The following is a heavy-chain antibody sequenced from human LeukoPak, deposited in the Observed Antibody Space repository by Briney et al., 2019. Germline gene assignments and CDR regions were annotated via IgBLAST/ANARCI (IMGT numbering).Heavy chain of an antibody. V-gene: IGHV3-23*01. CDR3: AKEGGASRFDY. Sequence: PGGSLRLSCAASGFTFSYYGMNWVRQAPGKGLEWVSGVTGSGTSTYYADSVRGRFTISRDNSKNTLYLQMNSLRAEDTAVYYCAKEGGASRFDYWGQGTLVTVSS. CDR2: VTGSGTST. J-gene: IGHJ4*02. CDR1: GFTFSYYG. D-gene: IGHD5-12*01.